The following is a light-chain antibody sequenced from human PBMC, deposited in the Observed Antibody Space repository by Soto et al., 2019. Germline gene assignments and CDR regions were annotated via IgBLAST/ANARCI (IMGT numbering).Light chain of an antibody. CDR2: DAS. CDR3: QKYGSSRGT. J-gene: IGKJ1*01. V-gene: IGKV3-20*01. CDR1: QSVSSSY. Sequence: EIVLTQSPGTLSLSPGERATLSCRASQSVSSSYLAWYQQKPGQAPRLLIYDASSRATGIPDRFSGSGSGTDFTLTISRLEPEDFAVYYCQKYGSSRGTFGQGTKVDIK.